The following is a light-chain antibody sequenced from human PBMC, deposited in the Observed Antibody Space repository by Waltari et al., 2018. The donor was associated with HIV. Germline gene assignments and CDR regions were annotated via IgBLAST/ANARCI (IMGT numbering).Light chain of an antibody. Sequence: QSALTQPASVSGSPGQSVTISCTGTSNDVGGYDYVSWYQQHPDRTPKLMIFDVFHRPSGVSNRFSGSKSGNTASLTISGLQAEDEANYYCSSYTGTSTLIFGGGTKLTVL. CDR1: SNDVGGYDY. CDR3: SSYTGTSTLI. J-gene: IGLJ2*01. CDR2: DVF. V-gene: IGLV2-14*03.